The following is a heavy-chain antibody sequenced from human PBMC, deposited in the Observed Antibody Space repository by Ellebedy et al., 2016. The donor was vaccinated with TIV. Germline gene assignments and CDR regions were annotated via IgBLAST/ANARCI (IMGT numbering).Heavy chain of an antibody. J-gene: IGHJ5*02. V-gene: IGHV4-55*01. D-gene: IGHD6-13*01. Sequence: SRITMSVDTSKNQFYLKLSSVTAADTAVYYCARAPLAAAFVYNWFDPWGQGTLVTVSS. CDR3: ARAPLAAAFVYNWFDP.